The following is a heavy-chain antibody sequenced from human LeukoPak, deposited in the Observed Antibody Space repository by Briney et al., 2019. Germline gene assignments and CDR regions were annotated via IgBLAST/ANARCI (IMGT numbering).Heavy chain of an antibody. Sequence: GGSLRLSCVASGFTFSSYAMNWVRQAPGKGLEWVSVVSVSGDTTYFADSVKGRFSISRDNSKNTLYLQMNSLRADDTAIYYCAKVVSGGNCYQSDYWGQGTLVTVSS. CDR3: AKVVSGGNCYQSDY. CDR2: VSVSGDTT. D-gene: IGHD2-15*01. J-gene: IGHJ4*02. V-gene: IGHV3-23*01. CDR1: GFTFSSYA.